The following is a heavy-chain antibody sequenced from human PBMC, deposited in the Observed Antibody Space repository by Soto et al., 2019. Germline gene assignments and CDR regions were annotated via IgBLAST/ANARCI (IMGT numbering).Heavy chain of an antibody. V-gene: IGHV3-72*01. CDR2: TRNKANSYTT. Sequence: GGSLRLSCAASGFTFSDHYMDWVRQAPGKGLEWVGRTRNKANSYTTEYAASVKGRFTISRDDSKNSLYLQMNSLKTEDTAVYYCARAHDYGDYTDYWGQGTLVTVSS. CDR3: ARAHDYGDYTDY. CDR1: GFTFSDHY. D-gene: IGHD4-17*01. J-gene: IGHJ4*02.